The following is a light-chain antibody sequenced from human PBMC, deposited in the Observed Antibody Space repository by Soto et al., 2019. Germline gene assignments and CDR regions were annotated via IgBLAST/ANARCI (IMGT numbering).Light chain of an antibody. CDR3: QQAHSFPVT. J-gene: IGKJ5*01. CDR1: QRISSW. CDR2: TAS. Sequence: DIQMTQSPSSVSASVGDRVTITCRASQRISSWVDWYQQKPGKAPKLLIYTASSLQSGVPSRFSGSGSETDFTLTITSLQPEDFATYYCQQAHSFPVTFGQGTRLDMK. V-gene: IGKV1-12*01.